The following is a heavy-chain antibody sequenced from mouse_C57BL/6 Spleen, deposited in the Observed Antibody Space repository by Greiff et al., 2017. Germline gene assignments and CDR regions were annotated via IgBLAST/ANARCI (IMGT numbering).Heavy chain of an antibody. D-gene: IGHD1-3*01. J-gene: IGHJ2*01. Sequence: VQLQPSGAELARPGASVKLSCKASGYTFTSYGISWVKQRTGQGLEWIGEIYPRSGNTYYNEKFKGKDTLTADKSSSTAYMELRSLTSEDSAVYFCASNLFDYWGQGTTRTVSS. CDR3: ASNLFDY. CDR1: GYTFTSYG. V-gene: IGHV1-81*01. CDR2: IYPRSGNT.